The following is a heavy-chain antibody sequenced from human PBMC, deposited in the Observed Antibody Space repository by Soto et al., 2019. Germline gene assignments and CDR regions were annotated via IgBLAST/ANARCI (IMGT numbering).Heavy chain of an antibody. CDR3: ASGVYDSSGYEWFDP. V-gene: IGHV4-39*01. J-gene: IGHJ5*02. D-gene: IGHD3-22*01. CDR2: IYYSGST. Sequence: PSETLSLTCTVSGGSISSSSYYWGWIRQPPGKGLEWIGSIYYSGSTYYNPSLKSRVTISVDTSKNQFSLKLSSVTAADTAVYYCASGVYDSSGYEWFDPWGQGTLVT. CDR1: GGSISSSSYY.